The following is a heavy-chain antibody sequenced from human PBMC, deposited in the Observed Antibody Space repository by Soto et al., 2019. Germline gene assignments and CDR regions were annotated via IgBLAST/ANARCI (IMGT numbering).Heavy chain of an antibody. Sequence: GGSLRLSCAASGFTFSSYEMNWVRQAPGKGLEWVSYISGSGGTTYYADSVKGRFTISRDNSKNTLYLQMNSLRAEDTAVYYCAKYSNSYYHYYTMDIWGQGTAVTVSS. J-gene: IGHJ6*02. CDR1: GFTFSSYE. CDR3: AKYSNSYYHYYTMDI. V-gene: IGHV3-23*01. CDR2: ISGSGGTT. D-gene: IGHD4-4*01.